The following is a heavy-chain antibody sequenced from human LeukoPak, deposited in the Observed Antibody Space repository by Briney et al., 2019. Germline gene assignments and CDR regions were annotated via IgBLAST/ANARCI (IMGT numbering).Heavy chain of an antibody. J-gene: IGHJ4*02. D-gene: IGHD2-2*01. CDR1: GFTFSSYG. V-gene: IGHV3-30*18. CDR2: ISYDGSNK. CDR3: AKSSWVPAASPFGY. Sequence: AGGSLRLSCAASGFTFSSYGMHWVRQAPGKGLEWVAVISYDGSNKYYAGSVKGRFIISRDNPKNTLYLQMNSLRVEDTAVYYCAKSSWVPAASPFGYWGQGTLVTVSS.